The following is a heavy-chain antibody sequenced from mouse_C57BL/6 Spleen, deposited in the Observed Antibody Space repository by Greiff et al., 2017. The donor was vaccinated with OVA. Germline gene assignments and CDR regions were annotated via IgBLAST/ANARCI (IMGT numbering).Heavy chain of an antibody. J-gene: IGHJ4*01. V-gene: IGHV1-4*01. D-gene: IGHD2-4*01. CDR1: GYTFTSYT. CDR3: ARCDYDGGYYAMDY. CDR2: INPSSGYT. Sequence: QVQLQQSGAELARPGASVKMSCKASGYTFTSYTMHWVKQRPGQGLEWIGYINPSSGYTKYNQKFKDKATLTADKSSSTAYMQLSSLTSEDSAVYYCARCDYDGGYYAMDYWGQGTSVTVSS.